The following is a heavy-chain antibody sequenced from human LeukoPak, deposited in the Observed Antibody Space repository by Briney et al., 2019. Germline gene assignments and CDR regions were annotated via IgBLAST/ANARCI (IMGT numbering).Heavy chain of an antibody. CDR1: GFTFSNYA. Sequence: GGSLRLSCAASGFTFSNYAMHWVRQAPGKGLEWVTFIRYDGSNKYYADSVKGRFTISRDNSKNTLYLQMNSLRAEDTAVYYCAKEPYGSGSYYFDYWGQGTLVTVSS. CDR2: IRYDGSNK. J-gene: IGHJ4*02. CDR3: AKEPYGSGSYYFDY. V-gene: IGHV3-30*02. D-gene: IGHD3-10*01.